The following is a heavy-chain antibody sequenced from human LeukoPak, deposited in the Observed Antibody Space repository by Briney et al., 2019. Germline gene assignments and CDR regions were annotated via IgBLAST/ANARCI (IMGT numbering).Heavy chain of an antibody. J-gene: IGHJ4*02. Sequence: SETLSLTCTVSGGSISSYYWSWIRQPPGKGLEWIGYIYYSGSTNYSPSLKSRVTISVDTSKNQFSLKLSSVTAADTAVYYCARVVMHVDTAMVYYFDYWGQGTLVTVSS. CDR1: GGSISSYY. CDR2: IYYSGST. D-gene: IGHD5-18*01. CDR3: ARVVMHVDTAMVYYFDY. V-gene: IGHV4-59*01.